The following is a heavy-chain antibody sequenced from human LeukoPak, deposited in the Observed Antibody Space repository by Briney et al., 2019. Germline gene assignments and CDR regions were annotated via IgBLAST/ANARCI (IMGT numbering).Heavy chain of an antibody. Sequence: PSETLSLTCTVSGYSISSGYYWGWIRQSPGKGLEWIGSIYHTGSTYYNPSLKSRVTISVDTSKNQFSLKLTSVTAADTAVYYCARVHGYSYGRRYFDLWGRGTLVTVSS. CDR1: GYSISSGYY. CDR2: IYHTGST. CDR3: ARVHGYSYGRRYFDL. J-gene: IGHJ2*01. D-gene: IGHD5-18*01. V-gene: IGHV4-38-2*02.